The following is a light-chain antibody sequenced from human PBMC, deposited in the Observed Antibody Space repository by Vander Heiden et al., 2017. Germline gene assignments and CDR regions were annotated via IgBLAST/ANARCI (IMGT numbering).Light chain of an antibody. CDR3: QQSYSTRQNT. CDR2: AAS. J-gene: IGKJ2*01. CDR1: QSISSY. Sequence: DIQMNQSPSSLSASVGDRVNITSRASQSISSYLNWYQQKPGKAANLLIYAASSLQSGVLSRFSGSGSGTDFTLTISSLQPEDFATYYCQQSYSTRQNTFGQGTKLEIK. V-gene: IGKV1-39*01.